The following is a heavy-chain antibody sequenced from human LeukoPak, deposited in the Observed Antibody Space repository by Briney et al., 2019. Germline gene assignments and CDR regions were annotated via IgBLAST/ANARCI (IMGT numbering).Heavy chain of an antibody. Sequence: SETLSLTCTVSGDSIKSYYWSWIRQPPGKGLEWIGDMYYSGSTNYNPSLKSRVTISVDTSKNQFSLRLYSVTAADTAVYYCARSYSSGWSHYRNWFDPWGQGTLVTVSS. CDR3: ARSYSSGWSHYRNWFDP. CDR2: MYYSGST. V-gene: IGHV4-59*08. CDR1: GDSIKSYY. J-gene: IGHJ5*02. D-gene: IGHD6-19*01.